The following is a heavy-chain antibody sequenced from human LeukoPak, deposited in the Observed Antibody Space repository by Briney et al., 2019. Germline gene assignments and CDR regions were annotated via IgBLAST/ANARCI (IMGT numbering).Heavy chain of an antibody. CDR1: GFTFSSYW. CDR2: IKQDGSEK. D-gene: IGHD2-15*01. J-gene: IGHJ3*02. V-gene: IGHV3-7*01. CDR3: ARDRKVVAARYYLVGAFDI. Sequence: PGGSLRLSCAASGFTFSSYWMSWVRQAPGKGLEWVANIKQDGSEKYYVDSVKGRFTISRDNAKNSLYLQMNSLRAEDTAVYYCARDRKVVAARYYLVGAFDIWGQGTMVTVSS.